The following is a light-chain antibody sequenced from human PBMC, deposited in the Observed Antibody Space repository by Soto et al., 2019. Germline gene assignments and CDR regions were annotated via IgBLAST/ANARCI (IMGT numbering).Light chain of an antibody. CDR3: QQSYSTLWT. CDR1: QSISSY. V-gene: IGKV1-39*01. CDR2: AAS. Sequence: DIQMTQSPSSLSETVGDRVTITCRASQSISSYLNWYQQKPGKAPKLLIYAASSLQSGVPSRFSDSGSGTDFTLSIIILQPEDFATYYCQQSYSTLWTFGQGTKVDIK. J-gene: IGKJ1*01.